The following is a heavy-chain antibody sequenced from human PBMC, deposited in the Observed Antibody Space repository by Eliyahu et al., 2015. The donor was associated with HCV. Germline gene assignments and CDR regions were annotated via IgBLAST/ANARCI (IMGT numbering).Heavy chain of an antibody. V-gene: IGHV3-9*01. Sequence: EVQLVESGGGLVQPGRSLRLXCAAXGXTFDDYAMHXVRQAPGKGXEGVSGISWNSGSIGYADSVKGRFTISRDNAKNSLYLQMNSLRAEDTALYYCAKLGGGWNDGTDFDYWGQGTLVTVSS. CDR3: AKLGGGWNDGTDFDY. J-gene: IGHJ4*02. D-gene: IGHD1-1*01. CDR2: ISWNSGSI. CDR1: GXTFDDYA.